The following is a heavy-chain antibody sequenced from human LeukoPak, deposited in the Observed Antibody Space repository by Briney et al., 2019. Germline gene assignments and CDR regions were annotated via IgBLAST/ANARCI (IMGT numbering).Heavy chain of an antibody. Sequence: SETLSLTCTVSGDSISSNFYYWGWIRQPPGQSLEWIGSIYYNGNTYYNPSLKSRVTISVDTSKNQFSLKLSSVTAADTAVYYCARIYGGNPSQTDYWGQGTLVTVSS. D-gene: IGHD4-23*01. CDR1: GDSISSNFYY. CDR2: IYYNGNT. J-gene: IGHJ4*02. V-gene: IGHV4-39*07. CDR3: ARIYGGNPSQTDY.